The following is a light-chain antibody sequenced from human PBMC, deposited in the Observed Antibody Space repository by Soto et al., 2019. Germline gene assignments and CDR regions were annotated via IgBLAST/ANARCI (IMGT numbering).Light chain of an antibody. V-gene: IGKV3-15*01. Sequence: EIVLTQSPDTLSLSPGERATLSCRASQRVSSDSLAWYQQQPGQAPRLLIYGASTRATGIPPRFSGSGSGAEFTLTISSLQSEDFAIYYCQQYYNWPQYTFGQGTKVDIK. J-gene: IGKJ2*01. CDR3: QQYYNWPQYT. CDR1: QRVSSD. CDR2: GAS.